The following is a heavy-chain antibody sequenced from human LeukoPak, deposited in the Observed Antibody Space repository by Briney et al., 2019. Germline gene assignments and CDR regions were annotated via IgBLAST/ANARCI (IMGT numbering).Heavy chain of an antibody. Sequence: GASVKVSCKASGGTFSSYAISSLRQAPGQGLEWMGGIIPIFGTANYAQKFQGRVTITADESTSTAYMELSSLRSEDTAVYYCARAYSSSSVFFFDYWGQGTLVTVSS. CDR3: ARAYSSSSVFFFDY. D-gene: IGHD6-6*01. CDR1: GGTFSSYA. J-gene: IGHJ4*02. CDR2: IIPIFGTA. V-gene: IGHV1-69*13.